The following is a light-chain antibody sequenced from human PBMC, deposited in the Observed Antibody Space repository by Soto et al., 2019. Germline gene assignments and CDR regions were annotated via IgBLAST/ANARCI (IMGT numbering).Light chain of an antibody. Sequence: EIVLTQSPGTLSLSPGERATLSCRASQSVSNNYLAWYQQKPGQAPRLLIYGASTRATGIPARFSGSGSGTEFTLTISSLQSEDSALYYCQQFYSWPWTFGPGTKVDIK. CDR1: QSVSNN. CDR3: QQFYSWPWT. V-gene: IGKV3-15*01. J-gene: IGKJ1*01. CDR2: GAS.